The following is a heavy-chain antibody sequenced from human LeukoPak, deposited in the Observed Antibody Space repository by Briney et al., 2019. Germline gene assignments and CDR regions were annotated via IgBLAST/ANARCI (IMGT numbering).Heavy chain of an antibody. Sequence: GASVNVSCKASGYTFTSYGISWVRQAPGQGLEWMGGIIPIFGTANYAQKFQGRVTMTRDTSISTAYMELSRLRSDDTAVYYCAREKVRQSGMDVWGQGTTVTVSS. V-gene: IGHV1-2*02. J-gene: IGHJ6*02. CDR2: IIPIFGTA. CDR1: GYTFTSYG. CDR3: AREKVRQSGMDV. D-gene: IGHD2-2*01.